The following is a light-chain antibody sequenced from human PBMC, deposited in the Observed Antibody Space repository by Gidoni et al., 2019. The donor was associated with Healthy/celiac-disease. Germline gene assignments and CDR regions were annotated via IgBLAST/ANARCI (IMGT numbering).Light chain of an antibody. Sequence: EIVMTHSPATLSLSRGERATLSCRTSQSVSSNLAWYQQKPGQATRLLFYGASTRATGIPARFSGSGSGKEFTLTISSLQYEDFAVYYCQQYNNWPYTFGQGTKLEIK. V-gene: IGKV3-15*01. CDR3: QQYNNWPYT. CDR1: QSVSSN. CDR2: GAS. J-gene: IGKJ2*01.